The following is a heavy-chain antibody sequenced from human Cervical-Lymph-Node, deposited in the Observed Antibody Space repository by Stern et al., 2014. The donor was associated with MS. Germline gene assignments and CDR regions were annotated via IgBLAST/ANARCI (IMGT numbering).Heavy chain of an antibody. V-gene: IGHV2-70*01. J-gene: IGHJ4*02. Sequence: QVTLRESGPALVKPTQTLTLTCTFSGFSLSTSGMCVSWIRQPPGKALEWLALIYWDDDKYYSTSLKTRLTISKDTSKNQVVLTMTNMDPVDTATYYCARTYYYDSSGYYPIPFDYWGQGTLVTVSS. CDR2: IYWDDDK. CDR1: GFSLSTSGMC. CDR3: ARTYYYDSSGYYPIPFDY. D-gene: IGHD3-22*01.